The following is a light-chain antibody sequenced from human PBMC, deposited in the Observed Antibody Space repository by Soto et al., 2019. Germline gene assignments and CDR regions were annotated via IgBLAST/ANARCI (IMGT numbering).Light chain of an antibody. CDR2: DNT. CDR3: QSYDNSLSGAVV. J-gene: IGLJ2*01. V-gene: IGLV2-14*03. CDR1: SSDVGAYKN. Sequence: QSALTQPASVSGSPGQSITISCTGTSSDVGAYKNVSWYQQHPGKAPKLLIFDNTNRPSGVPDRFSASKSGTSASLAISGLQAGDEADYFCQSYDNSLSGAVVFGGGTKLTVL.